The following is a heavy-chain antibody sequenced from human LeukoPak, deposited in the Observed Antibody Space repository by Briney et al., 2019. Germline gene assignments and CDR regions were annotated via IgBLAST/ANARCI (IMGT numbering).Heavy chain of an antibody. D-gene: IGHD3-3*01. CDR2: IYYSGST. V-gene: IGHV4-31*03. J-gene: IGHJ5*02. CDR3: AGGPDPQGPIWFDP. Sequence: ASQTLSLTCTVSGGSISSGGYYWSWIRQHPGKGLEWIGYIYYSGSTYYNPSLKSRVTISVDTSKNQFSLKLSSVTAADTAVYYCAGGPDPQGPIWFDPWGQGTLVTVSS. CDR1: GGSISSGGYY.